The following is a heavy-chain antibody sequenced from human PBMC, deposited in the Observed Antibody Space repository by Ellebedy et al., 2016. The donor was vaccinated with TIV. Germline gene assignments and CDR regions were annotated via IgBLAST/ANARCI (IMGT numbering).Heavy chain of an antibody. CDR1: GGSFSGYF. Sequence: MPSETLSLTCTVSGGSFSGYFWSRLRQPPGQGLQWIAYVHPTGTTNFLPSLKSRVTISLDTSKSQFSLKMTSVTAADTAIYFCARMPIYNASFGWFDPWGQGTLVAVSS. CDR3: ARMPIYNASFGWFDP. J-gene: IGHJ5*02. CDR2: VHPTGTT. D-gene: IGHD1-1*01. V-gene: IGHV4-59*01.